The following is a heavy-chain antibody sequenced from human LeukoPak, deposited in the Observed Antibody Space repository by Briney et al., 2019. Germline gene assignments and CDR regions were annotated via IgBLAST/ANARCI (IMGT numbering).Heavy chain of an antibody. V-gene: IGHV3-9*01. CDR1: GFTFDDYA. J-gene: IGHJ4*02. D-gene: IGHD3-10*01. CDR3: ARDRGPRTGSMVREAYDY. CDR2: ISWNSGSI. Sequence: GGSLRLSCAASGFTFDDYAMHWVRQAPGKGLEWVSGISWNSGSIGYADSVKGRFTISRDNAKNTLYLQMNSLRAEDTAVYYCARDRGPRTGSMVREAYDYWGQGTLVTVSS.